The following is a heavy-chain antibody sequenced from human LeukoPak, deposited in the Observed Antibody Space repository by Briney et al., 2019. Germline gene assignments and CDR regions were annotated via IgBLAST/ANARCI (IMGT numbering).Heavy chain of an antibody. CDR2: INGDGSTT. Sequence: GGSLRLSCAASGFTFITNWMHWVRQAPGKGLVWVSCINGDGSTTTYADSVKGRFTISRDNAKNTVYLQINNLRPEDTAVYYCARARYYVPDNWGQGTLVTVSS. V-gene: IGHV3-74*01. D-gene: IGHD3-10*02. J-gene: IGHJ4*02. CDR3: ARARYYVPDN. CDR1: GFTFITNW.